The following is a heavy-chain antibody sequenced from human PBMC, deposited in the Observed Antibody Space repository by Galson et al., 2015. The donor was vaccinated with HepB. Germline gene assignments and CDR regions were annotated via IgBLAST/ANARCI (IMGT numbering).Heavy chain of an antibody. CDR1: GDSIINYY. V-gene: IGHV4-59*01. J-gene: IGHJ4*02. D-gene: IGHD2-2*01. Sequence: LSLTYTVSGDSIINYYWTWIRQPPGKGLEWIGYVYDRGSTNYSPSLRSRVTISVDTSKRQFSLKLTSVTAADTAVYYCARGFASTWYYFDYWGQGILATVSS. CDR2: VYDRGST. CDR3: ARGFASTWYYFDY.